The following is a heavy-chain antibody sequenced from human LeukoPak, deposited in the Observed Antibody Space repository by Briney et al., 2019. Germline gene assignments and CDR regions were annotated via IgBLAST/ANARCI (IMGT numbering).Heavy chain of an antibody. CDR1: GFTFSSNG. V-gene: IGHV3-23*01. CDR3: ARRIQLWLWADY. D-gene: IGHD5-18*01. CDR2: ISGSGGST. J-gene: IGHJ4*02. Sequence: GGSLRLSCATSGFTFSSNGVHWARQAPGKGLEWVSAISGSGGSTYYADSVKGRFTISRDNSKNTLYLQMNSLRAEDTAVYYCARRIQLWLWADYWGQGTLVTVSS.